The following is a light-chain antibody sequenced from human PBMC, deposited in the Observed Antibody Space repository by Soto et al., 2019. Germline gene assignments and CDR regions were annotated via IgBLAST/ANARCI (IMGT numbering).Light chain of an antibody. Sequence: EIQVTQSPTSLSASVGERITITCRASRSIGNSLNWYQQRPGKAPQLLIYAASSLQSGVPSRFSGSSSGTDFTLTINGLQPEDFSTYHCQQSFSPHLAFGQGTRL. V-gene: IGKV1-39*01. CDR2: AAS. J-gene: IGKJ5*01. CDR1: RSIGNS. CDR3: QQSFSPHLA.